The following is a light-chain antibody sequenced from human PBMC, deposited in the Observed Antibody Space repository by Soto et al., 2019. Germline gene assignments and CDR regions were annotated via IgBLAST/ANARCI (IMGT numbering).Light chain of an antibody. Sequence: ETMMTHSPDTLSVSLGERATLSCSASQSLRSSLAWYQQKPGQAPRLLIYDASTRATGIPARFSGSGSGTEFTLTISSLQSEDFAVYYCQQYNNWPSITFGQGTRLEI. CDR1: QSLRSS. V-gene: IGKV3-15*01. CDR3: QQYNNWPSIT. CDR2: DAS. J-gene: IGKJ5*01.